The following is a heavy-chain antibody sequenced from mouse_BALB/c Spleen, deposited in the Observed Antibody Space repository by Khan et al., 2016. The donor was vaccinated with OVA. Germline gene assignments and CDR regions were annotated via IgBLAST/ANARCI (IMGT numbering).Heavy chain of an antibody. D-gene: IGHD1-1*01. V-gene: IGHV3-2*02. Sequence: EVQLQESGPGLVTPSQSLSLTCTVTGYSITSDYAWNWIRQFPGNKLEWMGYISYSGRTSYNPSLKSRISITRDTSKNPFFLQLNSVTTEDTATYYCASSGTVTTVVATDFDYWGQGTTLTVSA. CDR1: GYSITSDYA. J-gene: IGHJ2*01. CDR2: ISYSGRT. CDR3: ASSGTVTTVVATDFDY.